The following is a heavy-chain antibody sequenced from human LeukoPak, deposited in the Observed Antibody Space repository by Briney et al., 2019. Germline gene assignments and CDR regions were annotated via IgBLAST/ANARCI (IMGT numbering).Heavy chain of an antibody. CDR1: GFTFSSYA. J-gene: IGHJ4*02. Sequence: GGSLRLSCAASGFTFSSYAMSWVRQAPGKGLEWVSALSGSGGSTYYADSVKGRFTISRDNSKNTLYLQMNSLRADDTAVYYCAKRSGSYGPFDYWGQGILVTVSS. CDR2: LSGSGGST. V-gene: IGHV3-23*01. D-gene: IGHD3-10*01. CDR3: AKRSGSYGPFDY.